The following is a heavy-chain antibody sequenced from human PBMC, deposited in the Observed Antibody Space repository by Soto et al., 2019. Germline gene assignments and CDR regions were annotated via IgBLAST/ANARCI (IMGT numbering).Heavy chain of an antibody. J-gene: IGHJ6*02. CDR2: IIPIFGTA. CDR1: GGTFSSYA. D-gene: IGHD2-2*01. CDR3: AREIGVPASYYYYYGMDV. Sequence: QVQLVQSGAEVKKPGSSVKVSCKASGGTFSSYAISWVRQAPGQGLAWMGGIIPIFGTANYAQKFQGRVTITADESTSTAYMELSSLRSEDTAVYYCAREIGVPASYYYYYGMDVWGQGTTVTVSS. V-gene: IGHV1-69*01.